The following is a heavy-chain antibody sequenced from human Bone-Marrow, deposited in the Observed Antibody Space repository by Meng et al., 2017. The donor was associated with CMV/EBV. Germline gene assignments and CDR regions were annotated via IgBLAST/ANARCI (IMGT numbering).Heavy chain of an antibody. V-gene: IGHV3-66*02. CDR2: IYSGGST. CDR1: GFTVSSNY. J-gene: IGHJ4*02. D-gene: IGHD3-22*01. CDR3: ARDRKYYYDSSGYYYASVFDY. Sequence: GESLKISCAASGFTVSSNYMSWVRQAPGKGLEWVSVIYSGGSTYYADSVKGRFTMSRDNSKNTVYLQMNSLRAEDTAVYYCARDRKYYYDSSGYYYASVFDYWGQGTLVTVSS.